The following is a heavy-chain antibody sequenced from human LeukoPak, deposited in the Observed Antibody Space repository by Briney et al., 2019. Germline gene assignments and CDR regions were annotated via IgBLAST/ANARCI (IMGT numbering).Heavy chain of an antibody. Sequence: GGSLRLSCAASGFNFNNAWMSWVRQAPGKGLEWVGRIKSKTDGGTTDYAAPVKGRFTISRDDSKNTLYLQMNSLKTEDTAVYYCTTRLRYFDWTIYDFDYWGQGTLVTVSS. CDR3: TTRLRYFDWTIYDFDY. D-gene: IGHD3-9*01. CDR1: GFNFNNAW. CDR2: IKSKTDGGTT. J-gene: IGHJ4*02. V-gene: IGHV3-15*01.